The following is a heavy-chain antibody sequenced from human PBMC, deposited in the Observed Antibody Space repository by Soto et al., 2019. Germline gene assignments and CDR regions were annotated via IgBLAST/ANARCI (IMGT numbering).Heavy chain of an antibody. D-gene: IGHD2-21*01. CDR3: ERLRIATNNYKWLDP. Sequence: SETLSLTCSVSGAALNSGNYYWSWIRQVPGKGLEWIGHIYVTGAVDYNPSLRDRITISQDTSERQFSLNLRLVTAADTAVYYCERLRIATNNYKWLDPWGQGTLVTVS. CDR1: GAALNSGNYY. J-gene: IGHJ5*02. CDR2: IYVTGAV. V-gene: IGHV4-31*03.